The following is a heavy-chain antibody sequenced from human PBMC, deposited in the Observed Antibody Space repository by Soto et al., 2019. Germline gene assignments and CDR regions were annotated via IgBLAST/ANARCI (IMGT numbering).Heavy chain of an antibody. D-gene: IGHD4-17*01. CDR1: GGSISSYY. CDR3: ARHSYGTPDY. V-gene: IGHV4-59*08. J-gene: IGHJ4*02. CDR2: IYYSGST. Sequence: SETLSLTCTVSGGSISSYYWSWIRQPPGKGLEWIGYIYYSGSTNYNPSLKSRVTISVDTSKNQFSLKLSSVTAADTAVYYCARHSYGTPDYWGQGTLVTVSS.